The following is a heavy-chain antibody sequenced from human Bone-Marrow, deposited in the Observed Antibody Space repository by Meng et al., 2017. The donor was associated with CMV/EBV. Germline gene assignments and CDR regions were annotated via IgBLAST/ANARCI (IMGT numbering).Heavy chain of an antibody. CDR1: GGSSSGYY. J-gene: IGHJ6*02. CDR3: ASLPLYSNPPANYYYGMDV. Sequence: SETLSLTCAVYGGSSSGYYWSWIRQPPGKGLEWSGEINHSGSTNYNPSLKSRVTISVDTSKDQFSLKLSSVTAADTAVYYCASLPLYSNPPANYYYGMDVWGQGTTVTVSS. CDR2: INHSGST. D-gene: IGHD4-11*01. V-gene: IGHV4-34*01.